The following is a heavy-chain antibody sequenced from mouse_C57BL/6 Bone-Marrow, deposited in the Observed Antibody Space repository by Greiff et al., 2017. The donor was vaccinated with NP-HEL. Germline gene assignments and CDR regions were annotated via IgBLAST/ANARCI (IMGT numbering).Heavy chain of an antibody. CDR3: ARHEDRGPYYSNYGFAY. D-gene: IGHD2-5*01. CDR1: GYTFTEYT. J-gene: IGHJ3*01. CDR2: FYPGSGSI. Sequence: QVQLQQSGAELVKPGASVKLSCKASGYTFTEYTIHWVKQRSGQGLEWIGWFYPGSGSIKYNEKFKDKATLTADKSSSTVYMELSRLTSEDSAVYFCARHEDRGPYYSNYGFAYWGQGTLVTVSA. V-gene: IGHV1-62-2*01.